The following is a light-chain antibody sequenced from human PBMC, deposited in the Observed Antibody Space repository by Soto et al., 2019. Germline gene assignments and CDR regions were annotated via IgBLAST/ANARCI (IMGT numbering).Light chain of an antibody. J-gene: IGLJ3*02. CDR3: SSYTSSSTWV. Sequence: QSVLTQPASVSGSPGQSITISCTGTSSDVGGYNDVSWYQQHPGKAPKPMIYEVSNRPSGVSNRFSGSKSGNTASLTISGLQAEVEADYYCSSYTSSSTWVFGGGTKLTVL. CDR1: SSDVGGYND. V-gene: IGLV2-14*01. CDR2: EVS.